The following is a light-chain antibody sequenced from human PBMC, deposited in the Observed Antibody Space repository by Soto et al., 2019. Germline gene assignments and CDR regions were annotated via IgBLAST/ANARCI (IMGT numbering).Light chain of an antibody. Sequence: IQLTKSPSSLSASGGDRVTFTCRASEDISSYLVWYQQKPGAAPKLLIYAASALHSGVPSRFSGSGSGTDFTLTISSLQSEDFATYYCQQSYSTPRTFGPGTKVDI. CDR1: EDISSY. J-gene: IGKJ3*01. V-gene: IGKV1-39*01. CDR3: QQSYSTPRT. CDR2: AAS.